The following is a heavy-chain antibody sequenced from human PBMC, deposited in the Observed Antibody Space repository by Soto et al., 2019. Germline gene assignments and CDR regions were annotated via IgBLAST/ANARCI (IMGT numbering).Heavy chain of an antibody. V-gene: IGHV3-30-3*01. D-gene: IGHD3-3*01. J-gene: IGHJ4*02. CDR2: ISYDGGNK. CDR3: ARDKDQYDFWGGTLDS. CDR1: NFVFSVYS. Sequence: QLVESGGGVVQPERSLKLSCTASNFVFSVYSLHWVRQAPGKGLEWVALISYDGGNKYYADSVKGRFTLSRDNSKNTLYLQMDSLRREETAVYYCARDKDQYDFWGGTLDSWGQGTLVTVSS.